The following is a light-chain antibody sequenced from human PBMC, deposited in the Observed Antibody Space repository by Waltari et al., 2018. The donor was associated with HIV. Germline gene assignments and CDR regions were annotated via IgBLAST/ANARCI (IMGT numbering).Light chain of an antibody. Sequence: SDELTQPPSVSVSPGQTATITCSGDALPKQYTHWYQQKSGQAPVLLIHNDTERPSGIPERFSGSSSGTIVTLTISGVQAEDEADYYCQSADATGSSVLFGGGTKLTVL. J-gene: IGLJ2*01. V-gene: IGLV3-25*03. CDR2: NDT. CDR1: ALPKQY. CDR3: QSADATGSSVL.